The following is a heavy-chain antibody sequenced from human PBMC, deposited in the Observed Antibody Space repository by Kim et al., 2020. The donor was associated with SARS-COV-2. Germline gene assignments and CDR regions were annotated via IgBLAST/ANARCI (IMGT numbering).Heavy chain of an antibody. D-gene: IGHD3-3*01. Sequence: SVKGRFTISRDDSKRIAYLQMNSLKTGDTAVYYCTRGAEWLLSTYHFDYWGQGTLVTVSS. V-gene: IGHV3-49*02. CDR3: TRGAEWLLSTYHFDY. J-gene: IGHJ4*02.